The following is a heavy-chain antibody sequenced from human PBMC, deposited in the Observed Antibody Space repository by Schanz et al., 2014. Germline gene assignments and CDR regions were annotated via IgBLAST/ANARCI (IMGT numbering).Heavy chain of an antibody. CDR3: ARRYSGRYCFDY. J-gene: IGHJ4*02. Sequence: VQLVESGGGVVQPGRSLRLSCAGSGFTFSSHSMNWVRQAPGQGLEWLSYISGSGNTIYYPDSVKGRFTISRDNAKNSLSLQMDRLRDEDTAVYYCARRYSGRYCFDYWGQGTLVAVSS. CDR1: GFTFSSHS. D-gene: IGHD1-26*01. CDR2: ISGSGNTI. V-gene: IGHV3-48*02.